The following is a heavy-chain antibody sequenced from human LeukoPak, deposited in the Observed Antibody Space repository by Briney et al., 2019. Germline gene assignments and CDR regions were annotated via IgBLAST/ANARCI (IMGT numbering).Heavy chain of an antibody. CDR3: AKADRGGWFDP. CDR1: GFTFAVYA. V-gene: IGHV3-9*01. J-gene: IGHJ5*02. Sequence: GRSLRLSCAASGFTFAVYAMHWVRQAPGKGLELVSGISWSSGSIGHSVSGKGRFTISRYNAKNSLYLQMISLRAEDTALYYCAKADRGGWFDPWGQGTLVTVSS. CDR2: ISWSSGSI.